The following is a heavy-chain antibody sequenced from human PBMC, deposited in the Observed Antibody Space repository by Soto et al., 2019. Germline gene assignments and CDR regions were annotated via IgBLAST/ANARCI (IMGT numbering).Heavy chain of an antibody. Sequence: XATLSLPFTVSGGSMRNYFWTWIRQPPGKGLEWIGYIHYSGTTSFFPSYNPSLRSRVTISEDTSKNQFSLKLLSVTTADTAVYFCAAGEDSSRNLAPYYLDFWGQGTLVTVSS. CDR1: GGSMRNYF. CDR3: AAGEDSSRNLAPYYLDF. V-gene: IGHV4-59*01. CDR2: IHYSGTT. D-gene: IGHD6-13*01. J-gene: IGHJ4*02.